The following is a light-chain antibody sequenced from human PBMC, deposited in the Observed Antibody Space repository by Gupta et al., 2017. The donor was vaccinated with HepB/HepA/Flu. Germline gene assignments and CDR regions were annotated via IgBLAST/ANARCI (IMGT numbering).Light chain of an antibody. CDR1: NIGSKS. V-gene: IGLV3-21*03. CDR3: QVWDSSSDHVV. J-gene: IGLJ2*01. CDR2: DDS. Sequence: YVRTHPPRVSVAQGKTPGIPGGGNNIGSKSVHCYQQKPGQAPVLVVYDDSDRPSGIPERFSGSNSGNTATLTISRVEAGDEADYYCQVWDSSSDHVVFGGGTKLTVL.